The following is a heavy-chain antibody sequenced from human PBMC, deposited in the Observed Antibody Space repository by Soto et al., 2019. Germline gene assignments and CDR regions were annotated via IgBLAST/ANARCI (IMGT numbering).Heavy chain of an antibody. CDR1: GFTFSTYA. V-gene: IGHV3-23*01. D-gene: IGHD3-22*01. Sequence: PGGSLRLSCAASGFTFSTYAMGWLRQAPGKGLEWVSGISGSGANTYYADSVKGRFTISRDNPKNTLYLQMNSLRAEDTAVYYCAKDLFGNYADYFDYWGQGTLVTVSS. CDR2: ISGSGANT. J-gene: IGHJ4*02. CDR3: AKDLFGNYADYFDY.